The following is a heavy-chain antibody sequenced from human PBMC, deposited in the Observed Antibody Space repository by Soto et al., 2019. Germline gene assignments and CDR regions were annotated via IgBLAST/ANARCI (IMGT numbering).Heavy chain of an antibody. D-gene: IGHD6-6*01. CDR1: GGSISSYY. CDR2: IYYSGST. Sequence: SETLSLTCTVSGGSISSYYWSWIRQPPGKGLEWIGYIYYSGSTNYNPSLKSRVTISVDTSKNQFSLKLSSVTAADTAVYYCARSRLEYSSSYYYYYMDVWGKGTTVTVSS. J-gene: IGHJ6*03. CDR3: ARSRLEYSSSYYYYYMDV. V-gene: IGHV4-59*08.